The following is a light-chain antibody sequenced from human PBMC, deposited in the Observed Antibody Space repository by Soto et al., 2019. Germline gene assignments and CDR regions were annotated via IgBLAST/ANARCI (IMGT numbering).Light chain of an antibody. J-gene: IGKJ1*01. CDR2: AAS. Sequence: EIVLTQSPGTLSLSPGERPTLSCRASQSVSSSYLAWYQQKPGQAPRLLIYAASTRAAGVPVRFSGSGSETEFTLTIRSLQSEDFALYYCHQYNNWPWTFGQGTKVDIK. CDR3: HQYNNWPWT. CDR1: QSVSSSY. V-gene: IGKV3-15*01.